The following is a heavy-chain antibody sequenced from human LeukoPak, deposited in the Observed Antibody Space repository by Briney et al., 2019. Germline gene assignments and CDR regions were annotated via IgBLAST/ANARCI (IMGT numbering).Heavy chain of an antibody. CDR2: INSDGSST. Sequence: GGSLRLSCAASGFTFSSSWMHWVRQAPEKGLVWVSRINSDGSSTSYADSVKGRFTISRDNAKNTLFLQMNSLRAEDTAVYYCAREGTYCSSTSCSQFDYWGQGTLVTVSS. J-gene: IGHJ4*02. CDR3: AREGTYCSSTSCSQFDY. V-gene: IGHV3-74*01. CDR1: GFTFSSSW. D-gene: IGHD2-2*01.